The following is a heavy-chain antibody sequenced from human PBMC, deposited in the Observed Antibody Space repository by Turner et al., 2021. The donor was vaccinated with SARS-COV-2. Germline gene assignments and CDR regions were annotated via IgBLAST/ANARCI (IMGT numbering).Heavy chain of an antibody. D-gene: IGHD3-3*01. Sequence: EVEPVESGGGLFRHGGSLILSCAASVFSFSTYSLNWFLQAAGKGLEWGSSISSSSTYIYNADSVKGRCTISRDNAKNSMYLQMNSLRAEDTAVYYCARYRRDYDFWSGAYGMGGMDVWGQGTTVTVSS. J-gene: IGHJ6*02. CDR1: VFSFSTYS. V-gene: IGHV3-21*01. CDR3: ARYRRDYDFWSGAYGMGGMDV. CDR2: ISSSSTYI.